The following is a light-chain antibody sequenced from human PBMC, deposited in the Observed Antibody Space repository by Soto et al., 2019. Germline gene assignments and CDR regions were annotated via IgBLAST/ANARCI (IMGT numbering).Light chain of an antibody. CDR3: SSYSSSSTLCV. CDR2: DVS. Sequence: QSALTQPASVSGSPGQSITISCTGTSSDVGGYNYVSWYQQHPGKAPKLLIYDVSNRPSGVSDRFSGSKSGNTASLTVSGLQADDEADYHCSSYSSSSTLCVFGSGTKLTVL. V-gene: IGLV2-14*03. J-gene: IGLJ1*01. CDR1: SSDVGGYNY.